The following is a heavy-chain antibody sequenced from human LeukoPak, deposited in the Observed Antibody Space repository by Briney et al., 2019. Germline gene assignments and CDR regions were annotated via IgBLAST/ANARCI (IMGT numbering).Heavy chain of an antibody. CDR2: INHSGST. V-gene: IGHV4-34*01. D-gene: IGHD3-10*01. Sequence: SETLSLTCTVYGGSFSGYYWSWIRQPPGKGLEWIGEINHSGSTNYNPSLKSRVTISVDTSKNQFSLKLSSVTAADTAVYYCARRLLMPNFHYYYYYMDVWGKGTTVTVSS. CDR3: ARRLLMPNFHYYYYYMDV. J-gene: IGHJ6*03. CDR1: GGSFSGYY.